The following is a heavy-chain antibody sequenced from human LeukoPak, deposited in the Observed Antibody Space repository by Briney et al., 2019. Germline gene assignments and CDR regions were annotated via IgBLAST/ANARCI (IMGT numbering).Heavy chain of an antibody. CDR2: IWYDGSNK. CDR3: ARWFGELEYYYYYGMDV. J-gene: IGHJ6*02. D-gene: IGHD3-10*01. V-gene: IGHV3-33*01. Sequence: SGGSLRLSCAASGFTFSSYGMHWVRQAPGKGLEWVAVIWYDGSNKYYADSVKGRFTISRDNSKNTLYLQMNSLRAEDTAVYYCARWFGELEYYYYYGMDVWGQGTTVTVSS. CDR1: GFTFSSYG.